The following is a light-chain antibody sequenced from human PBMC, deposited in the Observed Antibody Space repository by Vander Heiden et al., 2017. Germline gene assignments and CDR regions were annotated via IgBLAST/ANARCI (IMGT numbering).Light chain of an antibody. Sequence: EIVFTQSPCTLSLSPGARATLTCRASQSVSNTYLVWYQQKPGQAPRLLIYGASSRATGIPARFSGSGSGTDFTLTINRLEPEDFAVYYCQQYGSSPRTFGQGTKVEVK. V-gene: IGKV3-20*01. J-gene: IGKJ1*01. CDR2: GAS. CDR3: QQYGSSPRT. CDR1: QSVSNTY.